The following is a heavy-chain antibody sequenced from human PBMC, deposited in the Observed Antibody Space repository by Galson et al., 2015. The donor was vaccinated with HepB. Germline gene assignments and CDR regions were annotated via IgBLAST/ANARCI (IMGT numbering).Heavy chain of an antibody. CDR1: GYTFTSYD. D-gene: IGHD1-1*01. Sequence: SVKVSCKASGYTFTSYDINWVRQATGQGLEWMGWMNPNSGNTGYAQKFQGRVTMTRDPSISTSYMELSRLTSDDTAVYYCARGGWHDPGEHYWGQGTLVTLCS. CDR2: MNPNSGNT. V-gene: IGHV1-8*01. J-gene: IGHJ4*02. CDR3: ARGGWHDPGEHY.